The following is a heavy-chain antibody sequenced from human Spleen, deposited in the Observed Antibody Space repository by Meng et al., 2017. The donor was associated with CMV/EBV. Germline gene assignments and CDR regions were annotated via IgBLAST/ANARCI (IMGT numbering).Heavy chain of an antibody. CDR1: GGTFSSYA. D-gene: IGHD6-19*01. J-gene: IGHJ6*02. CDR3: ARCSSGCPYYYYGMDV. V-gene: IGHV1-69*05. CDR2: IIPIFGTA. Sequence: SVKVSCKASGGTFSSYAISWVRQAPGQGLEWMGGIIPIFGTANYAQKFQGRVTITTDESTSTAYMELSSLRSEDTAVYYCARCSSGCPYYYYGMDVWGQGITVTVSS.